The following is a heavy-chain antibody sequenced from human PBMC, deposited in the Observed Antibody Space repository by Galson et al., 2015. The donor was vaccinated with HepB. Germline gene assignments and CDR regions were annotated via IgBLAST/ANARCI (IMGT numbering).Heavy chain of an antibody. Sequence: SLRLSCAASGYTFNNAWMNWVRQAPGKGLEWVGHIKGKTDGGTTYYADSVKGRFTISRDNSKNTLYLQMNSLRAEDTAVYYCAKEDDILTGGWFDPWGQGTLVTVSS. CDR3: AKEDDILTGGWFDP. V-gene: IGHV3-15*01. CDR1: GYTFNNAW. J-gene: IGHJ5*02. D-gene: IGHD3-9*01. CDR2: IKGKTDGGTT.